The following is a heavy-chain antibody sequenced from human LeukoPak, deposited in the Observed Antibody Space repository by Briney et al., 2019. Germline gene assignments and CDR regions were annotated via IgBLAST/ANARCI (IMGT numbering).Heavy chain of an antibody. D-gene: IGHD1-26*01. CDR3: AREAPAFRGSYYYFDY. J-gene: IGHJ4*02. CDR1: GGSISSYY. CDR2: IYTSGST. Sequence: SETLSLTCTVSGGSISSYYCSWIRQPAGKGLEWIGRIYTSGSTNYNPSLKSRVTMAVDTSKNQFSLKLTSVTAADTAVYYGAREAPAFRGSYYYFDYWGQGALVTVSS. V-gene: IGHV4-4*07.